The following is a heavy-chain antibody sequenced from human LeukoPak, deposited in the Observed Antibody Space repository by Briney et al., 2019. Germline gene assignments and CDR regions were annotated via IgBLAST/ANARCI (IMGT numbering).Heavy chain of an antibody. V-gene: IGHV3-48*03. CDR3: ARGVNYYDSSGYYLNWFDP. Sequence: GGSLRLSCAASGFTFSSYEMNWVRQAPGKGLEWVSYISSSGSAIYYADSVKGRFTISGDNSKNTLYLQMGSLRAEDMAVYYCARGVNYYDSSGYYLNWFDPWGQGTLVTVSS. CDR1: GFTFSSYE. D-gene: IGHD3-22*01. CDR2: ISSSGSAI. J-gene: IGHJ5*02.